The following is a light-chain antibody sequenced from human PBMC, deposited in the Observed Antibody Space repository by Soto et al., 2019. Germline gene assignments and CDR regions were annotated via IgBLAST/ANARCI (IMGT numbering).Light chain of an antibody. CDR1: SSDVGGYDF. J-gene: IGLJ2*01. V-gene: IGLV2-14*01. Sequence: QSVLTQPASVSGSPGQSITISCTGTSSDVGGYDFVSWYQHHPGRAPKLIIYEVSSRPSGVSNRFSGPKSGNTASLTISGLQAEDEAEYHCSSYRSNTNQVEFGGGTKVTVL. CDR2: EVS. CDR3: SSYRSNTNQVE.